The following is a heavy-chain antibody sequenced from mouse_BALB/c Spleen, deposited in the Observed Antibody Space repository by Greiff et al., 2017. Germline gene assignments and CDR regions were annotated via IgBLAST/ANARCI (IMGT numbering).Heavy chain of an antibody. CDR2: IWAGGST. D-gene: IGHD2-12*01. V-gene: IGHV2-9*02. CDR3: APSLRTTGNAMDY. CDR1: GFSLTSYG. J-gene: IGHJ4*01. Sequence: QVQLKQSGPGLVAPSQSLSITCTVSGFSLTSYGVHWVRQPPGKGLEWLGVIWAGGSTNYNSALMSRLSISKDNSKSQVFLKMNSLQTDDTAMYYCAPSLRTTGNAMDYWGQGTSVTVSS.